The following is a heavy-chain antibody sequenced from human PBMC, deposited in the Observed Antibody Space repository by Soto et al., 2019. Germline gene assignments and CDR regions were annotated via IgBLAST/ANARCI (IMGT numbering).Heavy chain of an antibody. CDR1: GYSFTANV. CDR2: INAASGKT. D-gene: IGHD3-3*01. CDR3: ARGHDDFWGGSTIGFNP. V-gene: IGHV1-3*01. J-gene: IGHJ5*02. Sequence: QVHLVQSGAEVKKPGASVKVSCKASGYSFTANVLHWVRQAPGQRPEWMGWINAASGKTKYSQNFQGSVNITRDTPTTTTYLQLSRLTSEDTAMYYCARGHDDFWGGSTIGFNPWGHGTVVIVSS.